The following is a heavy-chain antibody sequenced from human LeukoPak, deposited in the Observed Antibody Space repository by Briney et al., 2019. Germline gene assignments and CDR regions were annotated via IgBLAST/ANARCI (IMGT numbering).Heavy chain of an antibody. D-gene: IGHD2-2*01. J-gene: IGHJ5*02. Sequence: ASVKVSCKVSGYTLTELSMHWVRQAPGKGLEWMGGFDPEDGETIYAQKFQGRVTMTEDTSTDTAYMELSSLRSEDTAVYYCATVPDIVVVPAARKLGFDPWGRGTLVTVSS. CDR1: GYTLTELS. V-gene: IGHV1-24*01. CDR2: FDPEDGET. CDR3: ATVPDIVVVPAARKLGFDP.